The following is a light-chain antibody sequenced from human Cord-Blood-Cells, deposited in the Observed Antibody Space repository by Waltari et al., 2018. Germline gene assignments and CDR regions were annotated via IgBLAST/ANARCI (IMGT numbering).Light chain of an antibody. V-gene: IGLV2-14*01. CDR3: SSYTSSSTWV. CDR2: DVS. Sequence: QSALTQPASVSGSPGQSITISCTGTSSDVGGYNYVSWYQPHPGKAPKLMIYDVSKRPSGVSNRFSGSKSGNTASRTISGLQAEDEADYYCSSYTSSSTWVFGGGTKLNVL. J-gene: IGLJ3*02. CDR1: SSDVGGYNY.